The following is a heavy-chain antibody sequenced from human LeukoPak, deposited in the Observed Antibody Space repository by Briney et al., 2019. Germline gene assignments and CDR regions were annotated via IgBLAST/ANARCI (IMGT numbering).Heavy chain of an antibody. D-gene: IGHD3-16*01. CDR2: INTNTGNP. Sequence: ASVKVSCKASGYTFTSYAMNWVRQAPGQGLERMGWINTNTGNPTYAQGFTGRFVFSLDTSVSTAYLQISSLKAEDTAVYYCARDPLGNYGLDYYFDYWGQGTLVTGSS. CDR1: GYTFTSYA. J-gene: IGHJ4*02. CDR3: ARDPLGNYGLDYYFDY. V-gene: IGHV7-4-1*02.